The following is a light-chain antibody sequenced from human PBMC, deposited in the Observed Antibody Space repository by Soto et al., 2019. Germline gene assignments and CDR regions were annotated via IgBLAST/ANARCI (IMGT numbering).Light chain of an antibody. Sequence: APTQPSSVSGSPGQSITIPRRGTSSDVGSYNVVSWYQQHPGKAPKLVIYDVSNRPSGVSPRFSGAKSGNTASLTIAGLQAEDEADYYCSSYTRRSTYVFGTGTKVTVL. V-gene: IGLV2-14*03. CDR2: DVS. J-gene: IGLJ1*01. CDR3: SSYTRRSTYV. CDR1: SSDVGSYNV.